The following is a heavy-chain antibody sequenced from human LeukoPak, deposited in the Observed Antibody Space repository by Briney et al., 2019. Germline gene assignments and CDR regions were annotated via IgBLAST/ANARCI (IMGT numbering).Heavy chain of an antibody. CDR1: GYTFTGYF. D-gene: IGHD6-13*01. J-gene: IGHJ6*03. Sequence: GASVKVSCQASGYTFTGYFMHWVRQPPGQGLEWMGWINPNCGGTNYAQKFQGRFTMTRDTSISTAYMELSRLRSDETVVYYCARDQQRNYYSYYMDVWGKGTTVTVSS. V-gene: IGHV1-2*02. CDR3: ARDQQRNYYSYYMDV. CDR2: INPNCGGT.